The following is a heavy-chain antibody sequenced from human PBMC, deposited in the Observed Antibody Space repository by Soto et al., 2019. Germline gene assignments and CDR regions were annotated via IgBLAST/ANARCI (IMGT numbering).Heavy chain of an antibody. J-gene: IGHJ4*02. CDR3: ARAGENSSSWYVPFDY. V-gene: IGHV3-53*01. Sequence: GGSLRLSCAASGFTVSSNYMSWVRQAPGKGLEWVSVIYSGGSTYYADSVEGRFTISRDNSKNTLYLQMNSLRAEDTAVYYCARAGENSSSWYVPFDYRGQGPLVTVS. CDR1: GFTVSSNY. CDR2: IYSGGST. D-gene: IGHD6-13*01.